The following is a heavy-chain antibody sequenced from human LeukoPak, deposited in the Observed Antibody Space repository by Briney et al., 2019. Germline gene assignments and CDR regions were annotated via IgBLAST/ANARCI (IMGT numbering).Heavy chain of an antibody. Sequence: SETLSLTCAVYGGSFSGYCWSWIRQTPGKGLEWIGNIYYSGSTNYNASLKSRITISLDTSRNQFSLKLTSVTAADTAVYFCARDSALLWFGELDSWGQGTVVTVSS. V-gene: IGHV4-34*09. CDR3: ARDSALLWFGELDS. CDR2: IYYSGST. J-gene: IGHJ4*02. CDR1: GGSFSGYC. D-gene: IGHD3-10*01.